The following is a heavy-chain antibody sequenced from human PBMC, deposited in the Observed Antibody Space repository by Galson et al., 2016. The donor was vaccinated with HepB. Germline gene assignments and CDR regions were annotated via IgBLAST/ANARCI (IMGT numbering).Heavy chain of an antibody. D-gene: IGHD3-16*02. V-gene: IGHV1-69*06. Sequence: VKVSCKASGGTFSSYGLSWVRQAPGQGLEWMGGINPIFGTANYAEKFQARVTITAEKSTTTGYMELSSLTSDGTAVYYCARGVRTFGGIIARRGSGFDIWGQGTMVTVSS. CDR1: GGTFSSYG. J-gene: IGHJ3*02. CDR2: INPIFGTA. CDR3: ARGVRTFGGIIARRGSGFDI.